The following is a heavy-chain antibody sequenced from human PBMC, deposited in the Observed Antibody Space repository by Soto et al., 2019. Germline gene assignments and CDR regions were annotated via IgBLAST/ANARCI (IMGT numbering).Heavy chain of an antibody. V-gene: IGHV1-69*06. CDR2: IIPLYGTV. CDR3: ARVRVIRGVIPSHFGL. Sequence: QAHLAQSGAEVKKPGSSVTVSCKASGGTFNSYGISWVRQAPRQGLDWMGVIIPLYGTVNYAQKFQGRVSITADKSTSTAYMDLNSLRSDDTAVYYCARVRVIRGVIPSHFGLWGQGTQVTVSS. J-gene: IGHJ4*02. D-gene: IGHD3-10*01. CDR1: GGTFNSYG.